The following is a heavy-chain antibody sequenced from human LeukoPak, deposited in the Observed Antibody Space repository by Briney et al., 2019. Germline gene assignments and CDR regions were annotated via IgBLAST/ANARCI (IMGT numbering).Heavy chain of an antibody. CDR1: GGSISNYY. CDR2: IYSSGIS. Sequence: SETLSLTCIVSGGSISNYYWTWIRQPAGKGLEWIGHIYSSGISNYNPSLKSRVSMSMDVSKNQFSLKLNSVTAADTAVYYCARVDFLSTYYTDNWFDPWGQGTLVTVSS. CDR3: ARVDFLSTYYTDNWFDP. V-gene: IGHV4-4*07. J-gene: IGHJ5*02. D-gene: IGHD3-3*01.